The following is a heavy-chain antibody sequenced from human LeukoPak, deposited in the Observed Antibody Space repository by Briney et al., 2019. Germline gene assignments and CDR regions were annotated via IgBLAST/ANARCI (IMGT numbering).Heavy chain of an antibody. V-gene: IGHV3-48*04. CDR2: ISTSGNTI. J-gene: IGHJ4*02. D-gene: IGHD6-13*01. CDR1: GFTFSSYS. CDR3: AKDRPGVAAAGPFDY. Sequence: GGSLRLSCAASGFTFSSYSMNWVRQAPGKGLEWVSYISTSGNTIDYADSVKGRFTISRDNAKNSLYLQMNSLRAEDTAVYYCAKDRPGVAAAGPFDYWGQGTLVTVSS.